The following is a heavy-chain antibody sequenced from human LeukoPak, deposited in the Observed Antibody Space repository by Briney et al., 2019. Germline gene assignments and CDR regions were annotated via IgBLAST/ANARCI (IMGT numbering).Heavy chain of an antibody. Sequence: PSETLSLTCTVSGGSISSGGYYWSWIRQHPGKGLGWIGYIYYSGSTYYNPSLKSRVTISVDTSKNQFSLKLSSVTAADTAVYYCATIQGYCSSTSCPGAFDPWGQGTLVTVSS. CDR1: GGSISSGGYY. J-gene: IGHJ5*02. D-gene: IGHD2-2*01. V-gene: IGHV4-31*03. CDR3: ATIQGYCSSTSCPGAFDP. CDR2: IYYSGST.